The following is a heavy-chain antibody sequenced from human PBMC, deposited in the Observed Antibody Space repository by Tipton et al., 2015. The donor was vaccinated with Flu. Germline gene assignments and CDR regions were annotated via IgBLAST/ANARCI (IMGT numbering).Heavy chain of an antibody. CDR2: IKEDGSET. J-gene: IGHJ4*02. CDR1: GFTFSDYW. D-gene: IGHD2-21*01. Sequence: GSLRLSCAASGFTFSDYWMSWVRQAPGKGLQWVASIKEDGSETYYVGSVKGRFTISRDNAKNSLYLQMNSLRAEDTAVYYCARQLGGGDCYWGQGTLVTVSS. V-gene: IGHV3-7*03. CDR3: ARQLGGGDCY.